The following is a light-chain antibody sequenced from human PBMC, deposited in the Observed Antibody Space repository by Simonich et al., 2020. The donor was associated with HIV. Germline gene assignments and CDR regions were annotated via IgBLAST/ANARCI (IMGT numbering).Light chain of an antibody. Sequence: DIVMTQSPDSLAVSLGERATINCKSSQSVLYNSNNKNYLSWYQQKPGQAPKLLIYWASTRESGVPDRFSGSGSVTDFTLTISSLQAEDVAVYYCQQYYSTPSYTFGQGAKLEIK. V-gene: IGKV4-1*01. J-gene: IGKJ2*01. CDR2: WAS. CDR1: QSVLYNSNNKNY. CDR3: QQYYSTPSYT.